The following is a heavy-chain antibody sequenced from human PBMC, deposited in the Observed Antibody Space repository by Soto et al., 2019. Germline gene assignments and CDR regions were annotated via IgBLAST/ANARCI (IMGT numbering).Heavy chain of an antibody. D-gene: IGHD2-15*01. CDR2: IYSGGSA. V-gene: IGHV3-66*01. J-gene: IGHJ2*01. CDR3: ANQGFCCGGSCLFRPWYLDR. CDR1: GFTVSSNY. Sequence: PGGSLRLSCAASGFTVSSNYMSWVRQAPGKGLEWVAVIYSGGSAYYADSVKGRFTISRDNSKNTLYLQMNSLRGEDTAVDYCANQGFCCGGSCLFRPWYLDRWGRGNLVTVSS.